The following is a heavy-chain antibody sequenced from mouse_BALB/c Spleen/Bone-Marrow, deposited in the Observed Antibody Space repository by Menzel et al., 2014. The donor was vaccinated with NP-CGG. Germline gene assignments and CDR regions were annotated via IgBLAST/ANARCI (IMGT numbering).Heavy chain of an antibody. CDR1: GFNIKDTY. CDR3: ARYDYGVYFDY. D-gene: IGHD2-4*01. J-gene: IGHJ2*01. Sequence: EVQLQQSGAEVVKPGASVKLSCTASGFNIKDTYMHWVKQRPEQGLEWIGRIDPANGNTKYDPKFQGKTTITADTSSNTAYLQLSSLTSEDTAVYYCARYDYGVYFDYWGQGTTRTGSS. CDR2: IDPANGNT. V-gene: IGHV14-3*02.